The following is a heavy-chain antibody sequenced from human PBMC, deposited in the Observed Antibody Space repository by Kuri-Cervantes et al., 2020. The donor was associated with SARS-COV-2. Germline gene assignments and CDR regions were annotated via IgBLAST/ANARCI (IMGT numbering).Heavy chain of an antibody. D-gene: IGHD2-21*01. CDR2: ISSWSTYI. J-gene: IGHJ3*02. CDR3: ARDAYCGGDCYWLAFDI. CDR1: GFTFSSYS. Sequence: GEFLKISCSASGFTFSSYSINWVRQAPGKGLEWVSSISSWSTYIFYADSVKGRFTLSRDNARNSLYLQMNSLRAEDTAVYYCARDAYCGGDCYWLAFDIWGQGTMVTVSS. V-gene: IGHV3-21*01.